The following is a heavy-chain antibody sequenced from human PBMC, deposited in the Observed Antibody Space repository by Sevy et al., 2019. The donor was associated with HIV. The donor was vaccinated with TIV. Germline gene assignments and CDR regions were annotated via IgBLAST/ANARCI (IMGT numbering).Heavy chain of an antibody. CDR1: GFTFSSYA. CDR3: ARARWLQSPLDY. CDR2: ISYDGSNK. Sequence: GGCLRLSCAASGFTFSSYAMHWVRQAPGKGLEWVAVISYDGSNKYYADSVKGRFTISRDNSKNTLYLQMNSLRAEDTAVYYCARARWLQSPLDYWGQGTLVTVSS. V-gene: IGHV3-30*04. J-gene: IGHJ4*02. D-gene: IGHD4-4*01.